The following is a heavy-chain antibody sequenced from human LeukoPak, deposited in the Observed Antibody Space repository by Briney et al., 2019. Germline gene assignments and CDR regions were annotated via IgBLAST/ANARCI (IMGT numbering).Heavy chain of an antibody. Sequence: SGPTLVNPTQTLTLTCSFSGFSLRTSGMAVGWIHQAPGKAVEWLAIIYWDDDKAYNPSLQNRLSIIKDASENQVVLILTNMEHVDTATFYCYGAAGDGVPHTPYYFGKWGQG. V-gene: IGHV2-5*02. J-gene: IGHJ4*02. CDR2: IYWDDDK. D-gene: IGHD2-8*01. CDR3: YGAAGDGVPHTPYYFGK. CDR1: GFSLRTSGMA.